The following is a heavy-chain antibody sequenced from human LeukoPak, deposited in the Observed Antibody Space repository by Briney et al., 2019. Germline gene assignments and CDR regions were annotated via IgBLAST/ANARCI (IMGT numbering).Heavy chain of an antibody. D-gene: IGHD6-19*01. V-gene: IGHV4-61*01. CDR1: GGSVSSGSDY. Sequence: SETLSLTRTVSGGSVSSGSDYWRWIRQPPGKGLQWIGYIYYSGSTNYDPSLKSRVTISVDTSRNQFSLKLSSVTAADTAVYYCARDTSGWLYFDYWGQGTLVTVSS. CDR3: ARDTSGWLYFDY. J-gene: IGHJ4*02. CDR2: IYYSGST.